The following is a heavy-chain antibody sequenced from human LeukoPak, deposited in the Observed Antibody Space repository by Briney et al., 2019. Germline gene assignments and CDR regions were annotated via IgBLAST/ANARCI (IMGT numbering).Heavy chain of an antibody. CDR1: GYTFTGYY. CDR3: ARETPDCSSTSCPSYYYYYYMDV. D-gene: IGHD2-2*01. CDR2: INPNSGGT. Sequence: ASVKVSCKASGYTFTGYYMHWVRQAPGQGLEWMGWINPNSGGTNYAQKFQGRVTMTRDTSISTAYMELSRLRSDDTAVYYCARETPDCSSTSCPSYYYYYYMDVWGKGTTVTVSS. V-gene: IGHV1-2*02. J-gene: IGHJ6*03.